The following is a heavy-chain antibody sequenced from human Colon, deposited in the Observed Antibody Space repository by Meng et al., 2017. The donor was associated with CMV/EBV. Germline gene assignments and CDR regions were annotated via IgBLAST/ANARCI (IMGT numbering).Heavy chain of an antibody. CDR2: ISAYNGNT. D-gene: IGHD3-16*01. J-gene: IGHJ4*02. CDR3: ARDRGGPPFDY. V-gene: IGHV1-18*01. Sequence: QVHPVQSEAEVKKPGTSVTVSCKASGYTFTSYGISWVRQAPGQGLEWMGWISAYNGNTNYAQKLQGRVTMTTDTSTSTAYMELRSLRSDDTVVYYCARDRGGPPFDYWGQGTLVTVSS. CDR1: GYTFTSYG.